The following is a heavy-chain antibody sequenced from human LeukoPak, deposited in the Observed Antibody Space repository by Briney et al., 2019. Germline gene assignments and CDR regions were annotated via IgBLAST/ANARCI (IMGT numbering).Heavy chain of an antibody. D-gene: IGHD2-15*01. CDR3: ARELGYCSGGSCKTYYYYYMDV. J-gene: IGHJ6*03. Sequence: SETLSLTCAVYGGSFSGYHWSWIRQPPGKGLEWIGEINHSGSTNYNPSLKSRVTISVDTSKNQFSLKLSSVTAADTAVYYCARELGYCSGGSCKTYYYYYMDVWGQGTMVTVSS. CDR2: INHSGST. CDR1: GGSFSGYH. V-gene: IGHV4-34*01.